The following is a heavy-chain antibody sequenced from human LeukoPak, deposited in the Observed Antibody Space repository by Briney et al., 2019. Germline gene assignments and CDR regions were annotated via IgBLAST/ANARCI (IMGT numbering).Heavy chain of an antibody. CDR1: GGSFSGYY. V-gene: IGHV4-34*01. CDR2: INHSGST. D-gene: IGHD1/OR15-1a*01. Sequence: SETLSLTCAVYGGSFSGYYWSWIRQPPGKGLEWIGEINHSGSTNYNPSLKSRVTISVDTSKNQFSLNLNSVSATDTAVYYCARHFTGRTWFDPWGQGTLVTVSS. CDR3: ARHFTGRTWFDP. J-gene: IGHJ5*02.